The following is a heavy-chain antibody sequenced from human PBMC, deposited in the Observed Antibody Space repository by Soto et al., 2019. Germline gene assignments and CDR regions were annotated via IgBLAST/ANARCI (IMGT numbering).Heavy chain of an antibody. V-gene: IGHV4-59*01. CDR2: IYYSGST. Sequence: PSETLSLTCTVSGGSISSYYWSWIRQPPGKGLEWIGYIYYSGSTNYNPSLKSRVTISVDTSKNQFSLKLSSVTAADTAVYYCARDGGGSYRNWFDPWGQGTLVTVSS. CDR1: GGSISSYY. J-gene: IGHJ5*02. D-gene: IGHD1-26*01. CDR3: ARDGGGSYRNWFDP.